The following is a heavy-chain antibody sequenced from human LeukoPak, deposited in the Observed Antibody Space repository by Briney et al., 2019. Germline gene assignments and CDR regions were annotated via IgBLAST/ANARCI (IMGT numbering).Heavy chain of an antibody. CDR2: IRYDGNDK. Sequence: GGSLRLSCAVSGFSFSTFGMYWVRQVPGKGLEWVAFIRYDGNDKYYGDSAKDRFTISRDNSKNTLYLQMNSLTTDDTGVYYCAKDSQLDVGSDYYYYFYMDVWGRGTTVTVSS. CDR1: GFSFSTFG. CDR3: AKDSQLDVGSDYYYYFYMDV. D-gene: IGHD1-1*01. V-gene: IGHV3-30*02. J-gene: IGHJ6*03.